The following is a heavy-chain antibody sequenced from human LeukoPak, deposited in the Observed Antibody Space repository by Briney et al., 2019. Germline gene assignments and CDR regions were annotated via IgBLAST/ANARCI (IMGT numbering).Heavy chain of an antibody. CDR3: AREGDTSGYGMDV. D-gene: IGHD2-21*02. CDR1: GFXVSSNY. Sequence: GGSLRLSCAASGFXVSSNYISWVRQAPGKGLEWVSVIYSGGSTYYADSVKGRFTISRDNSKNTLYLQMNSLRAEDTAVYYCAREGDTSGYGMDVWGQGTTVTVSS. CDR2: IYSGGST. J-gene: IGHJ6*02. V-gene: IGHV3-53*01.